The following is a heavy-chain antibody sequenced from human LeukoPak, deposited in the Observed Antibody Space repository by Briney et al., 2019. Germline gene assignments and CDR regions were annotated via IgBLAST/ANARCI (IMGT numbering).Heavy chain of an antibody. CDR1: GGSINSGDYY. CDR3: ARRSTYGFFDS. J-gene: IGHJ4*02. V-gene: IGHV4-30-4*01. CDR2: IYYSGYA. Sequence: SETLSLTCTVSGGSINSGDYYWHWIRRPPGKGLEWIGYIYYSGYAYYHPSLKSRLTMSLDTSKNQFSLKLNSVTAADTAVYYCARRSTYGFFDSWGQGTLVTVSS. D-gene: IGHD3-10*01.